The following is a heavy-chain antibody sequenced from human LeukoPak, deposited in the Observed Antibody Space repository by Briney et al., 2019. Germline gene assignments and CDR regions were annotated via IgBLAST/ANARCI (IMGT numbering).Heavy chain of an antibody. CDR2: IGGSGGST. CDR3: AKVETAAAATLRGFDY. V-gene: IGHV3-23*01. D-gene: IGHD6-13*01. Sequence: GSLRLSCAASGFTFSSYAMSWVRQAPGKGLEWVSSIGGSGGSTYYADSVKGRFTISRDNSKNTLYLQMNSLRAEDTTVYYCAKVETAAAATLRGFDYWGQGTLVTVSS. CDR1: GFTFSSYA. J-gene: IGHJ4*02.